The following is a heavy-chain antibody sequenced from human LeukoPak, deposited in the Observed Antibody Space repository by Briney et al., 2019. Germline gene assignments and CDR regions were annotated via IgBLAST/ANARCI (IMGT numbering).Heavy chain of an antibody. Sequence: GGSLRLSCAASGFTLSSYSMNWVLQAPGKGLEWVSSISSSSSYIYYADSVKGRFTISRDNAKNSLYLQMNSLRAEDTAVYYCARAPSDGIVVNWFDPWGQGTLVTVSS. V-gene: IGHV3-21*01. CDR3: ARAPSDGIVVNWFDP. J-gene: IGHJ5*02. CDR1: GFTLSSYS. CDR2: ISSSSSYI. D-gene: IGHD3-22*01.